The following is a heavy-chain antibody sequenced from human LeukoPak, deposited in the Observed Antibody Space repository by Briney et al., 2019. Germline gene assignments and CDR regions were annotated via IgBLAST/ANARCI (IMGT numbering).Heavy chain of an antibody. CDR1: GYTFTSYG. D-gene: IGHD3-10*01. CDR2: ISAHNGNT. CDR3: ARGAWGSGSYFGFDP. Sequence: ASVKVSCTASGYTFTSYGISWVRQAPGQGLEWMGWISAHNGNTNYAQKLQGRVTMTTDTSTSTAYMELRSLRSDDTAVYYCARGAWGSGSYFGFDPWGQGTLVTVSS. V-gene: IGHV1-18*01. J-gene: IGHJ5*02.